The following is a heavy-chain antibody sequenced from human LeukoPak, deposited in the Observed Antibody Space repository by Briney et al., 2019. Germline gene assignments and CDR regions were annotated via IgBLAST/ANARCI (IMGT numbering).Heavy chain of an antibody. J-gene: IGHJ4*02. V-gene: IGHV3-74*01. CDR2: INSDGSRI. CDR3: AGGYGFDY. CDR1: GFTFSSYW. Sequence: GGPLRLSCAASGFTFSSYWMHWVRQAPGKGLVWVSRINSDGSRINYADSVKGRFTISRDNAKNTLYLQMNSLRAEDTAVYYCAGGYGFDYWGQGTLVTVSS. D-gene: IGHD1-14*01.